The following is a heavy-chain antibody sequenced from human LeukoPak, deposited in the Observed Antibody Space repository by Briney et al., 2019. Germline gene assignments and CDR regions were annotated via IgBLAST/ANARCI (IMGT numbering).Heavy chain of an antibody. CDR1: GGTFSSYA. D-gene: IGHD3-10*01. CDR2: IIPIFGTA. Sequence: ASVKVSCKASGGTFSSYAVSWVRQAPGQGLEWMGGIIPIFGTANYAQKFQGRVTITAHESTSTAYMELSSLRSEDTAVYYCARDVPLHISGSYLDGDQGTLVTVSS. J-gene: IGHJ4*02. V-gene: IGHV1-69*13. CDR3: ARDVPLHISGSYLD.